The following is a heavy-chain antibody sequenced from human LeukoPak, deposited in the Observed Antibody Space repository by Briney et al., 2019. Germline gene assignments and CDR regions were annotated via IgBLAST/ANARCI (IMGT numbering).Heavy chain of an antibody. J-gene: IGHJ4*02. Sequence: GGSLRLSCAASGFTFSSNSMNWVRQAPGKGREWVSSISSSSSYVYYAASLQGRFTISRANANHPKYLQMNSRRAAATAVYYCVGTAGYGTVARYWGQGTLVTVSS. CDR1: GFTFSSNS. D-gene: IGHD2-8*01. CDR3: VGTAGYGTVARY. V-gene: IGHV3-21*01. CDR2: ISSSSSYV.